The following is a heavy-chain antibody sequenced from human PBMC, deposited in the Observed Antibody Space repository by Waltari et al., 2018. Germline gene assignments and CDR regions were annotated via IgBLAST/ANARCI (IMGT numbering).Heavy chain of an antibody. CDR1: GFTFSSYA. CDR3: VKAAYYYGSGSPPYFDY. D-gene: IGHD3-10*01. V-gene: IGHV3-30-3*01. CDR2: ISYDGSNK. Sequence: QVQLVESGGGVVQPGRSLRLSCAASGFTFSSYAMHWVRQAPGQGLEWVAVISYDGSNKYYADSVKGRFTISRDNSKNTLYLQMNSLRAEDTAVYYCVKAAYYYGSGSPPYFDYWGQGTLVTVSS. J-gene: IGHJ4*02.